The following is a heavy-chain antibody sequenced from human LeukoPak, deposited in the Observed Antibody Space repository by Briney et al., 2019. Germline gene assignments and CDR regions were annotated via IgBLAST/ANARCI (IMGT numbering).Heavy chain of an antibody. D-gene: IGHD1-26*01. V-gene: IGHV3-33*01. J-gene: IGHJ1*01. Sequence: GRSLRLSCAASGFTFSGYGMHWVRQAPGKGLEWVAVIWYDGSNKYYAESVKGRFTISRDNSKNTLYLQMNSLRAEDTAVYYCARDFEVGNGFQYWGQGNLVTVSS. CDR2: IWYDGSNK. CDR1: GFTFSGYG. CDR3: ARDFEVGNGFQY.